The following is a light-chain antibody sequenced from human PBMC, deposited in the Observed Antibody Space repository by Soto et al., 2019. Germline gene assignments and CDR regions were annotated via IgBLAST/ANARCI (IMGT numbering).Light chain of an antibody. CDR1: SSNIGSNY. J-gene: IGLJ3*02. CDR3: AAWDDSLSGGV. V-gene: IGLV1-47*02. CDR2: SNN. Sequence: QAVVTQPPSASGTPGQRVTISSSGSSSNIGSNYVYWYQQLPGTAPKLLIYSNNQRPSGVPDRFSGSKSGTSASLAISGLRSEDEADYYCAAWDDSLSGGVFGGGTKLTVL.